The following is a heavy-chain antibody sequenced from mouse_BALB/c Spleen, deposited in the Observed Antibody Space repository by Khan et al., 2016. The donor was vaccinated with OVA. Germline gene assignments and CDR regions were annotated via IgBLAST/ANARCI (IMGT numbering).Heavy chain of an antibody. V-gene: IGHV3-1*02. CDR3: AGGFPTY. J-gene: IGHJ3*01. CDR2: IHFSGST. Sequence: VQLQQSGPDLVKPSQSLSLTCTVTGYSITNGYNWHWIRQFPGNKLEWMGYIHFSGSTSYNPSLKSRISITRDTSKNQFFLQLNSVTTEDTSTXYCAGGFPTYWGQGTLVTVSA. CDR1: GYSITNGYN.